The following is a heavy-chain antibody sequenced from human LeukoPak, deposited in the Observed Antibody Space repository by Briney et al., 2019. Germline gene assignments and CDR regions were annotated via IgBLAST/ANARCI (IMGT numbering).Heavy chain of an antibody. CDR3: ARARDGYPLGAFDI. V-gene: IGHV1-2*02. Sequence: ASVKVSCKASGYTFTGYYMHWVRQAPGQGLEWMGWINPNSGGTNYAQKFQGRVTMTRDTSISTAYMDLSRLRSDDTAVYYCARARDGYPLGAFDIWGQGTMVIVSS. CDR1: GYTFTGYY. J-gene: IGHJ3*02. D-gene: IGHD5-24*01. CDR2: INPNSGGT.